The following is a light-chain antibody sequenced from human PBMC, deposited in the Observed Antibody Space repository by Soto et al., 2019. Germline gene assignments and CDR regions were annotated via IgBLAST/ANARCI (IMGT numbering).Light chain of an antibody. Sequence: QSVLSQPASVSGSPGQSITISCTGTSSDVGTYNLVSWYQQYPGKAPKLMIYEGNKRPSGVSNRFSGSKSGNTASLTISGFQAEDEADYYCCSYAPSSTYVFGTGTKVTVL. CDR3: CSYAPSSTYV. J-gene: IGLJ1*01. CDR1: SSDVGTYNL. V-gene: IGLV2-23*01. CDR2: EGN.